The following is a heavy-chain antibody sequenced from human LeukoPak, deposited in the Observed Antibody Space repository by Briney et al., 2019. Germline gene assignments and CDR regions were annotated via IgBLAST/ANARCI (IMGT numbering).Heavy chain of an antibody. J-gene: IGHJ4*02. CDR3: ARGGDGSNSLINY. Sequence: GGSLRLSCAASGFSFNRYWMHWVRQAPGKGPVWVSRINPDGTITNYAGSVKGRFTISRDNAKSMMYLQMNSLSVEDTAVYYCARGGDGSNSLINYWGQGTLVTVSS. CDR1: GFSFNRYW. V-gene: IGHV3-74*01. CDR2: INPDGTIT. D-gene: IGHD5-24*01.